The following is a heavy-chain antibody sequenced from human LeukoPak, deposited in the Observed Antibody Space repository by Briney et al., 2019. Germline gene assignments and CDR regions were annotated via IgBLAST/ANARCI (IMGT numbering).Heavy chain of an antibody. V-gene: IGHV3-53*01. J-gene: IGHJ2*01. D-gene: IGHD3-16*01. CDR1: GFTVSSNY. Sequence: GGSLRLSCAASGFTVSSNYMSWVRQAPGKGLEWVSVIYSGGSTYYADSVKGRFTISRDNSKNTLYLQMNSLRAEDTAVYYCAREPTGEYFDLWGRGTLVTVSS. CDR3: AREPTGEYFDL. CDR2: IYSGGST.